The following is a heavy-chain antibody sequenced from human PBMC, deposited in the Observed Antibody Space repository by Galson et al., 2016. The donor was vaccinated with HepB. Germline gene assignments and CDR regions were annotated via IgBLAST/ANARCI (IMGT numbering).Heavy chain of an antibody. Sequence: TLSLTCTVSGGSISSGGYSWNWIRQHPGKGLEWIGNISYSGSTYYNPSLRSRLIISLDTSKNQFSLQLSSVTAADTAVYYCATKEYLAFDMWGQGTMVTVSS. D-gene: IGHD2-2*02. CDR2: ISYSGST. CDR1: GGSISSGGYS. J-gene: IGHJ3*02. V-gene: IGHV4-31*03. CDR3: ATKEYLAFDM.